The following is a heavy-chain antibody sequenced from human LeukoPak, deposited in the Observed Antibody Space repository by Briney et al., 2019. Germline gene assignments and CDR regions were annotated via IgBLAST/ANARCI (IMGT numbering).Heavy chain of an antibody. CDR3: ASRPTTWGFFDS. CDR1: GGSISSSSYY. Sequence: SETLSLTCTVSGGSISSSSYYWGWIRQPPGKGLELIGSIYFSGSTAYSPSLKSRVNISVDTSKNQFSLKLSSVTAADTAVCFCASRPTTWGFFDSWGQGTLVTVSS. CDR2: IYFSGST. D-gene: IGHD4-17*01. V-gene: IGHV4-39*01. J-gene: IGHJ4*02.